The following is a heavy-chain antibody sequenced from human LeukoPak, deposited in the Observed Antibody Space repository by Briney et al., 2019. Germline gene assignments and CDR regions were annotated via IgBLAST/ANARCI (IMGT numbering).Heavy chain of an antibody. J-gene: IGHJ4*02. CDR2: IYYSGST. Sequence: PSETLFLTCTVSGGSISSSSYYWGWIRQPPGKGLEWIGSIYYSGSTYYNPSLKSRVTISVDTSKNQFSLKLSSVTAADTAVYYCASQDGDYYGSGSYFFDYWGQGTLVTVSS. CDR3: ASQDGDYYGSGSYFFDY. CDR1: GGSISSSSYY. V-gene: IGHV4-39*01. D-gene: IGHD3-10*01.